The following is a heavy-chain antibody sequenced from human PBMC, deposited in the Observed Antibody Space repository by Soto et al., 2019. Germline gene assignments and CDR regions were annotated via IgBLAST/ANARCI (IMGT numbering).Heavy chain of an antibody. V-gene: IGHV4-59*01. CDR2: VHDSGST. CDR1: GDAISTYY. D-gene: IGHD1-20*01. CDR3: ARGTRALITSFFAY. Sequence: SETLSLTCSVSGDAISTYYWSWLRQSPGKGLEWIGCVHDSGSTDYNPSFKGRVSMSLQTSKSQFSLNLRSVTAADTATYFCARGTRALITSFFAYWGQGLPVTVSS. J-gene: IGHJ4*02.